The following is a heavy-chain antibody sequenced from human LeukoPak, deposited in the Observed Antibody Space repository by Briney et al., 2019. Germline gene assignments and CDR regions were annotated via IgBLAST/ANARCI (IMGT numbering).Heavy chain of an antibody. D-gene: IGHD1-14*01. CDR2: ISSSGSTI. Sequence: GGSLRLSCAASGFTFSSYEMNWVRQAPGKGLEWVSYISSSGSTIYYADSVKGRFTISRDNAKNSLYLQMNSLRAEDTAVYYCARGGNLAAFDIWGQGTMVTVSS. CDR1: GFTFSSYE. V-gene: IGHV3-48*03. CDR3: ARGGNLAAFDI. J-gene: IGHJ3*02.